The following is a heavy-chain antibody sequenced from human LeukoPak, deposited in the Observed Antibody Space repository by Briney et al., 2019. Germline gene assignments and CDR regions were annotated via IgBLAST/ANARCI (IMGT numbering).Heavy chain of an antibody. J-gene: IGHJ4*02. CDR2: INPNSGGT. CDR3: ARGATAAFDY. Sequence: ASVKVSCKASGYTFTNYAMNWVRQAPGQGLEWMGWINPNSGGTNYAQKFQGRVTMTRDTSISTAYMELSRLRSDGTAVYYCARGATAAFDYWGQGTLVTVSS. D-gene: IGHD5-12*01. CDR1: GYTFTNYA. V-gene: IGHV1-2*02.